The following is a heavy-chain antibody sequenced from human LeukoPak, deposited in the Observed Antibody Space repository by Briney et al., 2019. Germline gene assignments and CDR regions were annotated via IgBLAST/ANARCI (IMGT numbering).Heavy chain of an antibody. V-gene: IGHV3-21*01. CDR1: GFTFGDYS. D-gene: IGHD2-21*01. CDR2: ISSSSSYI. J-gene: IGHJ3*02. CDR3: ARQAYNAFDI. Sequence: GGSLRLSCAASGFTFGDYSMNWVRQAPGKGLEWVSSISSSSSYIYYTDSVKGRLTISRDNAKNSLYLQMNSLRAEDTAVYYCARQAYNAFDIWGQGTMVTVSS.